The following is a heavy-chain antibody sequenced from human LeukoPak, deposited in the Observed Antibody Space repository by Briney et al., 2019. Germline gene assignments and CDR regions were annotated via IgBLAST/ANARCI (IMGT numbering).Heavy chain of an antibody. D-gene: IGHD2-2*01. CDR1: GYTFTGYY. CDR3: ARESAGPNCSSTSCYFRRVN. Sequence: ASVKVSCKASGYTFTGYYMHWVRQAPGQGLEWMGWINPNSGGTNYAQKFQGRVTMTRDTSLSTAYMELSRLRSDDTAVYYCARESAGPNCSSTSCYFRRVNWGQGTLVTVSS. J-gene: IGHJ4*02. V-gene: IGHV1-2*02. CDR2: INPNSGGT.